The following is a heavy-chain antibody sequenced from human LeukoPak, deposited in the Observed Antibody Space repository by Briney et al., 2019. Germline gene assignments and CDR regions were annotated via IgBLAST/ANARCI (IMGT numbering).Heavy chain of an antibody. D-gene: IGHD2-15*01. J-gene: IGHJ4*02. CDR2: INPNSGGT. Sequence: ASVKVSCKASGYTFTGYYMHWVRQAPGQGLEWMGWINPNSGGTNYAQKFQGRVTMTRDTSISTAYMELSRLRADDTAVYYCERFSGGSSIKYVWGQGTLVTVSS. CDR3: ERFSGGSSIKYV. V-gene: IGHV1-2*02. CDR1: GYTFTGYY.